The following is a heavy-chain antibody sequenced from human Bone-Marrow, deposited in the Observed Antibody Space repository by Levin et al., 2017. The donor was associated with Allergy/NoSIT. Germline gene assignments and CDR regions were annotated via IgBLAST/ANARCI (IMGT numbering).Heavy chain of an antibody. CDR2: ISYSGST. J-gene: IGHJ4*02. V-gene: IGHV4-61*01. CDR3: AREDCSGATCLFDL. D-gene: IGHD2-15*01. CDR1: GGSVSIHTDY. Sequence: SETLSLTCTVSGGSVSIHTDYWSWIRQPPGKGLEWIGYISYSGSTNYYPSLKSRVSMSVDTSKNQVSLKLTSVTAADTAVYYCAREDCSGATCLFDLWGQGTLVSVSS.